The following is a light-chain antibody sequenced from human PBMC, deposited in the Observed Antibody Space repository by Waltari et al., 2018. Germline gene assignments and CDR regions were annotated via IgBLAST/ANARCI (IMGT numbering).Light chain of an antibody. CDR1: QSVSGTY. CDR3: QQYGSSPLT. V-gene: IGKV3-20*01. Sequence: EIVLTQSPGILSLSPGDRATLSCRASQSVSGTYLAWYQQKRGLAPRLLIYGASTRATGIPDRFSASGSVTDFTLTISRLEPEDFSVYYCQQYGSSPLTFGRGTKVEIK. CDR2: GAS. J-gene: IGKJ4*01.